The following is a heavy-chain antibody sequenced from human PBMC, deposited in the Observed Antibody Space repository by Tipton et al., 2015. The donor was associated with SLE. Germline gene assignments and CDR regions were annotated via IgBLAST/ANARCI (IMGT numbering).Heavy chain of an antibody. Sequence: TLSLTCTVSGGSISSSSYYWGWISQHPGKGLEWIGNVYYSGSTYYSASLRSRVTISLDRSKNHFSLTLNSVTAADTAVYYCAKTTVYSNDWPYFDHWGQGTLVTVSS. CDR3: AKTTVYSNDWPYFDH. CDR2: VYYSGST. J-gene: IGHJ4*02. CDR1: GGSISSSSYY. V-gene: IGHV4-39*07. D-gene: IGHD6-19*01.